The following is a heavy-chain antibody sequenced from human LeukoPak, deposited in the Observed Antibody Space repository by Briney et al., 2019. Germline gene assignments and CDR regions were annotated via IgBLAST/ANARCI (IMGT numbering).Heavy chain of an antibody. V-gene: IGHV4-39*07. Sequence: SETLSLTCTVSGGSISSSSYYWGWIRQPPGKGLEWIGYIYYSGSTNHNPSLKSRVTISVDTSKNQFSLKLSSVTAADTAVYYCARGFKGYSYGSQNYYYYYMDVWGKGTTVTVSS. J-gene: IGHJ6*03. D-gene: IGHD5-18*01. CDR3: ARGFKGYSYGSQNYYYYYMDV. CDR2: IYYSGST. CDR1: GGSISSSSYY.